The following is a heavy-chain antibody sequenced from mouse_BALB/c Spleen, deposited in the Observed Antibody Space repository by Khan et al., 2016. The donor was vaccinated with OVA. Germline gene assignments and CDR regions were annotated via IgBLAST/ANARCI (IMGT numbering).Heavy chain of an antibody. CDR3: AREEALYYFAY. CDR1: GYIFTSYW. CDR2: IYPGTDNT. V-gene: IGHV1S132*01. D-gene: IGHD1-1*01. J-gene: IGHJ2*01. Sequence: VQLQESGAELVRPGASVKLSCKTSGYIFTSYWIHWVKQRSGQGLEWIARIYPGTDNTYYNEKLRDKATLTADKSSSTAYIQLSSLKSEYSAVYFGAREEALYYFAYWGQGTTLTVSS.